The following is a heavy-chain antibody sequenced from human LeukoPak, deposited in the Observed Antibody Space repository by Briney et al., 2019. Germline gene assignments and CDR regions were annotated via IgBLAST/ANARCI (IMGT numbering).Heavy chain of an antibody. CDR1: GYTFTSYD. CDR3: ARALPGPHGGSGYIDY. CDR2: IIPIFGTA. Sequence: GASVKVSCKASGYTFTSYDINWVRQATGQGLEWMGGIIPIFGTANYAQKFQGRVTITADKSTSTVYMELSSLRSEDTAVYYCARALPGPHGGSGYIDYWGQGTLVTVSS. J-gene: IGHJ4*02. D-gene: IGHD3-22*01. V-gene: IGHV1-69*06.